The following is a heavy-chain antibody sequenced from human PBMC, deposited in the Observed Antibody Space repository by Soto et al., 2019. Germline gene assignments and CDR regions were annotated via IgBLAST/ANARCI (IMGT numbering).Heavy chain of an antibody. V-gene: IGHV3-21*06. CDR3: ARESEDLTSNFDY. CDR2: ISSTTNYI. J-gene: IGHJ4*02. Sequence: PWGSLRLSCSASVVTFNIYSMNWVRQAPGKGLDWVSSISSTTNYIYYGDSMKGRFTISRDNAKNSLYLEMNSLRAEDTAVYYCARESEDLTSNFDYCGQGTLVTVSS. CDR1: VVTFNIYS.